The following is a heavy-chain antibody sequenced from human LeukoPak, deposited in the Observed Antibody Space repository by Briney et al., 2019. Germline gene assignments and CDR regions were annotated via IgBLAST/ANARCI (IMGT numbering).Heavy chain of an antibody. V-gene: IGHV1-2*02. CDR1: GYTFTGYY. Sequence: ASVKVSCKASGYTFTGYYMHWVRQAPGQGLEWMGWINPNSGGTNYAQKFQGRVTMTRDTSISTAYMELSRLKSDDTAVYYCARGGGSYSFAFDIWGQGTMVTVSS. CDR2: INPNSGGT. D-gene: IGHD1-26*01. J-gene: IGHJ3*02. CDR3: ARGGGSYSFAFDI.